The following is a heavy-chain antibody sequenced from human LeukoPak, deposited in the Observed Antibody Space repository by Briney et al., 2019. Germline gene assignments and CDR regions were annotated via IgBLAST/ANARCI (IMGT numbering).Heavy chain of an antibody. D-gene: IGHD2-2*02. V-gene: IGHV3-23*01. CDR3: AKVHSLYCSSTICYNFDY. CDR2: ISGSGVNT. J-gene: IGHJ4*02. Sequence: LAGGSLRLSCAPSGFTFSGYAMAWVRQAPKKGLEWVSAISGSGVNTYYADSVKGRSTISRDNSKSTLSLQVNSLRAEDTAVYYCAKVHSLYCSSTICYNFDYWGQGTLVTVSS. CDR1: GFTFSGYA.